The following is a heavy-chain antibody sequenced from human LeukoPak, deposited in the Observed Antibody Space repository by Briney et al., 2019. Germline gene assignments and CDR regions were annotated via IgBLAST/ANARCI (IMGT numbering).Heavy chain of an antibody. CDR2: ISAYNGNT. V-gene: IGHV1-18*01. D-gene: IGHD3-10*01. J-gene: IGHJ6*02. CDR1: GYTITSYG. Sequence: ASVRVSCKASGYTITSYGLNWVRQAPGQGLQWMGWISAYNGNTNYAQKLQGRVTMTTDTSTSTAYMELRSLRSDDTAVYYCARDRNYYGSGSYDNYYGMDVWGQGTTVTVSS. CDR3: ARDRNYYGSGSYDNYYGMDV.